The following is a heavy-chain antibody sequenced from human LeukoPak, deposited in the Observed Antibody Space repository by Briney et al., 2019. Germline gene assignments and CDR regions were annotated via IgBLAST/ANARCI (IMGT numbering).Heavy chain of an antibody. V-gene: IGHV4-59*01. Sequence: PSETLSLTCTVSGGSSSGYYWNWIRQPPGKGLDWIGYIYISGSTNYNPSLKSRVTILVDTSKNQFSLKLSSVTAADTAVYYCARHGYSSGSLAWFDPWGQGTQVTVSS. CDR2: IYISGST. D-gene: IGHD6-19*01. CDR3: ARHGYSSGSLAWFDP. CDR1: GGSSSGYY. J-gene: IGHJ5*02.